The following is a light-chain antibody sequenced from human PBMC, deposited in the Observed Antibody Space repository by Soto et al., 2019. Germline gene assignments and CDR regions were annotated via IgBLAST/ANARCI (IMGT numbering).Light chain of an antibody. Sequence: IVLTQSPGTLSLSPGERATLSCRASQSVSSSYLAWYQHKPGQAPRLLIYGASRRATGIPDRFSGSGSGTDFTLTISRLEPEDFAVYYCQQYGRSPYTFGQGTKVEIK. J-gene: IGKJ2*01. CDR3: QQYGRSPYT. CDR1: QSVSSSY. CDR2: GAS. V-gene: IGKV3-20*01.